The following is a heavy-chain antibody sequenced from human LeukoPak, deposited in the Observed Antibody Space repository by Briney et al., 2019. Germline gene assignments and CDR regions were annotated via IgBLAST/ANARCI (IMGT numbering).Heavy chain of an antibody. J-gene: IGHJ3*02. V-gene: IGHV3-9*03. CDR3: AKDISSRIYDTFEI. CDR2: ISWNSGTI. CDR1: GFTFDDYA. Sequence: GGSLRLSCAASGFTFDDYAMHWVRQAPGKGLEWVSGISWNSGTIGYADSVKGRFTISRDNAKNSLYLQMNSLRPEDMALYYCAKDISSRIYDTFEIWGQGTMVTVSS.